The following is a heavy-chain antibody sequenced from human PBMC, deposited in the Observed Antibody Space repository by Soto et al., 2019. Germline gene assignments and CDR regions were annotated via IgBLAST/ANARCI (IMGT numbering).Heavy chain of an antibody. V-gene: IGHV1-3*01. CDR3: ARSIVVVTALDY. D-gene: IGHD2-21*02. CDR1: GYTFTSYA. J-gene: IGHJ4*02. CDR2: INAGNCNT. Sequence: GASVKVSCKASGYTFTSYAMHWVRQAPGQRLEWMGWINAGNCNTKYSQKFQGRVTITRDTSASTAYMELSSLRSEDTAVYYCARSIVVVTALDYWGQGTLVTVSS.